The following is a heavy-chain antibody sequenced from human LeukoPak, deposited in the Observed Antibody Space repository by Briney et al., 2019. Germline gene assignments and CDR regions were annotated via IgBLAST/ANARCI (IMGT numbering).Heavy chain of an antibody. J-gene: IGHJ3*02. D-gene: IGHD1-1*01. CDR1: GFTFSTYE. V-gene: IGHV3-48*03. CDR2: ISSRGSAI. Sequence: GSLRLSCAASGFTFSTYEMNWVRQAPGKGLEWVSYISSRGSAIFYADSVKGRFTIPRDIAKTSLHLQMNSLRAEDTAIYYCARDMEPDSFDIWGQGTMVTVSS. CDR3: ARDMEPDSFDI.